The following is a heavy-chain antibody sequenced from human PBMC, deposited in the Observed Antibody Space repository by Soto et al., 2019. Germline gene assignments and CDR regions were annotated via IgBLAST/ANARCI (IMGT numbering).Heavy chain of an antibody. J-gene: IGHJ4*02. CDR1: GDSFNNYT. CDR2: IIPIMGLT. V-gene: IGHV1-69*02. Sequence: SVKVSCKTSGDSFNNYTFYWVRQAPGQGLEWMGRIIPIMGLTNYAQKFQGRATVTADKSTSTVYMELSGLRSEDTAVYYCAAADLMILTPPLDYWGQGTLVTVSS. CDR3: AAADLMILTPPLDY. D-gene: IGHD3-16*01.